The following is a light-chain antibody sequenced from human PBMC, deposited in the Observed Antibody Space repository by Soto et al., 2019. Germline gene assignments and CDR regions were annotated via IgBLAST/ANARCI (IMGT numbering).Light chain of an antibody. Sequence: DIPMPQSPSSLSASVGDRVTIACRASQSINIYLSWYQQEPGKAPKLLMYDASSLQSGVPSRFSGSGYGTHFTHTLSSLQREDFATDDCQQNYRTPLTFGGGTKVEIK. V-gene: IGKV1-39*01. CDR1: QSINIY. J-gene: IGKJ4*01. CDR2: DAS. CDR3: QQNYRTPLT.